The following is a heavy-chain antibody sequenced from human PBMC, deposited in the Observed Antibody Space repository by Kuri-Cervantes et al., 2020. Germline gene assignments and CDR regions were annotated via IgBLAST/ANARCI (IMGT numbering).Heavy chain of an antibody. V-gene: IGHV3-13*01. Sequence: GESLKISCAASGFTFSSYDMHWVRHVTGNGLEWVSAIATTGDTYYSVSVKGRFTSSRENAKSYMYLQMNSLRAGDTAVYYCSALGSYLYWGQGTLVTVSS. CDR2: IATTGDT. J-gene: IGHJ4*02. CDR3: SALGSYLY. D-gene: IGHD3-10*01. CDR1: GFTFSSYD.